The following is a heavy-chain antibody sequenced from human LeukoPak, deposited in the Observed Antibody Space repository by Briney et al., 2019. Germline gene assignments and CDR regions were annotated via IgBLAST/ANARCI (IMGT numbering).Heavy chain of an antibody. CDR1: GDSVSSNSGA. CDR2: TYYRSTWYN. V-gene: IGHV6-1*01. Sequence: SQTLSLTCAISGDSVSSNSGAWNWIRQSPSRGLEWLGRTYYRSTWYNDYAVSVRGRITVNPDTSKNQFSLHLNSVTPEDTAVYYCARRLTQYDCFDPWGQGILVTVSS. CDR3: ARRLTQYDCFDP. D-gene: IGHD2-2*01. J-gene: IGHJ5*02.